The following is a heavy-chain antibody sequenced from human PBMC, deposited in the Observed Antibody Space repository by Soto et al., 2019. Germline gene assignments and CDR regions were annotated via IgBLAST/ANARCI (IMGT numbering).Heavy chain of an antibody. V-gene: IGHV4-59*01. D-gene: IGHD3-10*01. Sequence: SETLSLTCSVSGGSMSEYFWSWIRHSPGKGLEWIGYIYYLGSTDYNPSLKSRVTISVDTSKRQFSLRLTSVTAADTAVYYCARDGYDGSGSPYPAYWGPGTQVTVSS. CDR2: IYYLGST. CDR3: ARDGYDGSGSPYPAY. J-gene: IGHJ4*02. CDR1: GGSMSEYF.